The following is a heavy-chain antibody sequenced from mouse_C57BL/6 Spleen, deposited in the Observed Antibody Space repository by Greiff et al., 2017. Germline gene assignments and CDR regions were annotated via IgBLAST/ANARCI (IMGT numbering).Heavy chain of an antibody. V-gene: IGHV14-4*01. CDR3: TTVDYYGSRAWFAY. D-gene: IGHD1-1*01. CDR1: GFNIKDDY. J-gene: IGHJ3*01. Sequence: VQLQQSGAELVRPGASVKLSCTASGFNIKDDYMHWVKQRPEQGLEWIGWIDPENGDTEYASKFQGKATITADTSSNTAYLQLSSLTSEDTAVYYCTTVDYYGSRAWFAYWGQGTLVTVSA. CDR2: IDPENGDT.